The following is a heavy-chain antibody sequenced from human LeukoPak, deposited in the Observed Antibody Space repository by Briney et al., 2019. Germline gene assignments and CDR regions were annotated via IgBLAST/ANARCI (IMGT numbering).Heavy chain of an antibody. CDR1: GYSFTSCW. V-gene: IGHV5-51*01. J-gene: IGHJ5*02. CDR2: IYPGDSDT. D-gene: IGHD6-13*01. CDR3: ARASAAGRSLNWFDP. Sequence: GESLKISCKGSGYSFTSCWIGWVRQMPGKGLERMGIIYPGDSDTSYSPSFQGQVTISADKSISTAYLQWSSLKASDTAMYYCARASAAGRSLNWFDPWGQGTLVTVSS.